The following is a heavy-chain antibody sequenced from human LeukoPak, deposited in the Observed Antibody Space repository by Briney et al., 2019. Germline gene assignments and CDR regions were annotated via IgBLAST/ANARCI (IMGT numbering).Heavy chain of an antibody. J-gene: IGHJ4*02. CDR2: INPNSGGT. V-gene: IGHV1-2*02. CDR1: GYTFTGYY. Sequence: ASVKVSCKASGYTFTGYYMHWVRQAPGQGLEWMGWINPNSGGTNDAQKFQGRVTMTRDTSISTAYMELSRLRSDDTAVYYCARSNYYDSSGGGYYFDYWGQGILVTVSS. CDR3: ARSNYYDSSGGGYYFDY. D-gene: IGHD3-22*01.